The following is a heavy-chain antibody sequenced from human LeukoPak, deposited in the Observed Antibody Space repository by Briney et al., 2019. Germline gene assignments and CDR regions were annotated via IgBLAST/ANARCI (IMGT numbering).Heavy chain of an antibody. J-gene: IGHJ4*01. CDR1: GFTFHNYV. CDR2: ISSSGDIT. Sequence: PWGSLRLSCAASGFTFHNYVMSWVRQAPGKGLEWVSAISSSGDITFYADSVKGRFTISRDNSRYTLYLQMNSLRAEDAAMYYCAKDRTNYHESNGHYYRRNGDYSGHGTLVTVSS. CDR3: AKDRTNYHESNGHYYRRNGDY. D-gene: IGHD3-22*01. V-gene: IGHV3-23*01.